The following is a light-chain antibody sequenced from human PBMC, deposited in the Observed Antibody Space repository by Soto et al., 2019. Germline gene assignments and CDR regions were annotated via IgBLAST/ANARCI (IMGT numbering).Light chain of an antibody. CDR2: EVS. CDR1: SSDVGGYNY. J-gene: IGLJ1*01. V-gene: IGLV2-14*01. Sequence: QYAVTQPASVSGSPGQSITISCTGTSSDVGGYNYVSWYQLHPGKAPKLIIYEVSHRPSGASNHFSGYKSGNTASLTISGLQAEDEADYYCSSYTSTSTPCVFGTGTKVTVL. CDR3: SSYTSTSTPCV.